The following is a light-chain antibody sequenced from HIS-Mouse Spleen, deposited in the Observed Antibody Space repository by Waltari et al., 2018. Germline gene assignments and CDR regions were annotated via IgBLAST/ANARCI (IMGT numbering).Light chain of an antibody. CDR1: QGISSA. CDR3: QQFNSYPQT. Sequence: AIQLTQSPSSLSASVGDRVTITCRASQGISSALAWYQQEAGKASKLLIYDASSFESGVPSRFSGSGSGTDFTLTISSLQPEDFSTYYCQQFNSYPQTFGQGTKVEIK. CDR2: DAS. J-gene: IGKJ1*01. V-gene: IGKV1-13*02.